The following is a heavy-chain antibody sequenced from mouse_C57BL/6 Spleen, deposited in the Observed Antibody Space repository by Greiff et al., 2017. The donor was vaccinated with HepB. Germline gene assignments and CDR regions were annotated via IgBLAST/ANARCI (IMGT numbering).Heavy chain of an antibody. CDR1: GFTFTDYY. CDR3: ARYLRDFDY. D-gene: IGHD1-1*01. CDR2: IRNKANGYTT. J-gene: IGHJ2*01. Sequence: EVQLVESGGGLVQPGGSLSLSCAASGFTFTDYYMSWVRQPPGKALEWLGFIRNKANGYTTEYSASVKGRFTISRDNSQSILSLQMHALRAEYSATYYCARYLRDFDYWGQGTTLTVSS. V-gene: IGHV7-3*01.